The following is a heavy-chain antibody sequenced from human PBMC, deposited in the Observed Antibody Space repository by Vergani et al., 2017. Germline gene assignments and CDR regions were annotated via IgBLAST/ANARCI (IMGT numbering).Heavy chain of an antibody. J-gene: IGHJ6*03. Sequence: QVQLVQTGAEVKKPGASVKVSCKASGYTFTSYGISWVRQAPGQGLEWMGWSSAYNGNTNYAQKLQGRVTMTTDTSTSTAYMELRSLRSDDTAVYYFARVVPAAIYYYYYYYMDVWGKGTTVTVSS. CDR1: GYTFTSYG. CDR3: ARVVPAAIYYYYYYYMDV. V-gene: IGHV1-18*01. CDR2: SSAYNGNT. D-gene: IGHD2-2*02.